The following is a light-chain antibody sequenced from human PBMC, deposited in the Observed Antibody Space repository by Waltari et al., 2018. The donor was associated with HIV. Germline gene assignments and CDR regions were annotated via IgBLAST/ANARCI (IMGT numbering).Light chain of an antibody. CDR1: QSVNSD. CDR3: QQYHNWPPLT. Sequence: ELVLTQSPATLSVYPGERATLSCMASQSVNSDLAWYQKKRGQAPRLLIYDASTRATDIPARFSGSGSGTEFTLTISSLQSEDFAVYYCQQYHNWPPLTFGGGTKVEIK. V-gene: IGKV3-15*01. J-gene: IGKJ4*01. CDR2: DAS.